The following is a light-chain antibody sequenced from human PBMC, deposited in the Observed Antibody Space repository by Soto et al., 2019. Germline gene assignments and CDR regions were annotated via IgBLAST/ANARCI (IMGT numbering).Light chain of an antibody. CDR2: TNN. Sequence: QSVLTQPPSASGTPGQRVTISCSGSSSNIGVNYVYWYLQLPGTAPKLLIYTNNQRPSGVPDRFSGSKSGTSASLAISGLRSEDEADYHCATWDDSLSGVVFGGGTKLTVL. J-gene: IGLJ2*01. V-gene: IGLV1-47*01. CDR3: ATWDDSLSGVV. CDR1: SSNIGVNY.